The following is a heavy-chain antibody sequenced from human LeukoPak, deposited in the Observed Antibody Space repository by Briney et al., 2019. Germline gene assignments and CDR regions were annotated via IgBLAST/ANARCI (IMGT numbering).Heavy chain of an antibody. D-gene: IGHD3-10*02. CDR2: IYYSGST. CDR3: ARVMLDYYYYMDV. V-gene: IGHV4-59*01. CDR1: GGSISSYY. J-gene: IGHJ6*03. Sequence: SETLSLTCTVSGGSISSYYWSWIRQPPGKGLEWIGYIYYSGSTNYNPSLKSRVTISVDTSKNQFSLKLSSVAAADTAVYYCARVMLDYYYYMDVWGKGTTVTVPS.